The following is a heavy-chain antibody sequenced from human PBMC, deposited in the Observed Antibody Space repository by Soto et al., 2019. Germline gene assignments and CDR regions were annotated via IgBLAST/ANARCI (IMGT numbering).Heavy chain of an antibody. J-gene: IGHJ5*02. CDR2: ISYDGSNK. CDR3: AKDQSQVLYFGELVPNWFGP. V-gene: IGHV3-30*18. D-gene: IGHD3-10*01. Sequence: QVQLVQSGGGVVQPGTSLRLSCAASGFTFSSYGMHWVRQAPGKGLEWVAVISYDGSNKNYADSVKGRYTISRDNSKSTLYLQMNSLRPEDTAVYYCAKDQSQVLYFGELVPNWFGPWGQGTLVTVSS. CDR1: GFTFSSYG.